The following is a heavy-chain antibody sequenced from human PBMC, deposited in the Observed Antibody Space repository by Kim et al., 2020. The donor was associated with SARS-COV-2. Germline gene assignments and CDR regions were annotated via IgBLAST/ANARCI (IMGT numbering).Heavy chain of an antibody. CDR1: RGSISSGDYY. Sequence: SETLSLTCTVSRGSISSGDYYWSWIRQPPGKGLEWIGYIYYTGSTYYNPSLKSRVAISADTSKNQFSLKLTSVTVADTAVYYCARDGPYGDHLYFFDSWGQGNLVTASS. D-gene: IGHD4-17*01. J-gene: IGHJ4*02. CDR3: ARDGPYGDHLYFFDS. V-gene: IGHV4-30-4*01. CDR2: IYYTGST.